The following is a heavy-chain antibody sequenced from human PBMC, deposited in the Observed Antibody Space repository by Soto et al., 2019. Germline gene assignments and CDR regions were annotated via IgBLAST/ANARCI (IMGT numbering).Heavy chain of an antibody. Sequence: PSETLSLTCAVYGGSFSGYYWSWIRQPPGKGLEWIGEINHSGSTNYNPSLKSRVTISVDTSKNQFSLKLSSVTAADTAVYYCARIALWFGELSDYWGQGTLVTVSS. CDR2: INHSGST. J-gene: IGHJ4*02. V-gene: IGHV4-34*01. CDR3: ARIALWFGELSDY. D-gene: IGHD3-10*01. CDR1: GGSFSGYY.